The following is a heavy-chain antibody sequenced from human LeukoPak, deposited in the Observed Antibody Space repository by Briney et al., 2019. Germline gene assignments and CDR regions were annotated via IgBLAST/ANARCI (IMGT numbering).Heavy chain of an antibody. Sequence: KPSGTLSLTCAVSGGSVSSTYWWTWFRQPPGKGLEWIGEVHLDGRTNYNPSLTGRLTMSVDLYENHISLKLTSVTAADTAVYYCAREGGFYRPLDYSGQGTLVTVSS. CDR3: AREGGFYRPLDY. CDR1: GGSVSSTYW. V-gene: IGHV4-4*02. CDR2: VHLDGRT. D-gene: IGHD3-3*01. J-gene: IGHJ4*02.